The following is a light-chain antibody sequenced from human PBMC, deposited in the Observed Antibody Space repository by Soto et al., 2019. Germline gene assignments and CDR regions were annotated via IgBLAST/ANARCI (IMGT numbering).Light chain of an antibody. CDR2: GAS. CDR1: QSVSSSY. Sequence: EIVLTQSPGTLSLSPGERATLSCRASQSVSSSYLAWYQQKPGQAPRLLIYGASSRATGIPDRFSGGGSGTDFTLTISRLEPEDSAVYYCEQYGSSPRTFGQGTKVDIK. V-gene: IGKV3-20*01. CDR3: EQYGSSPRT. J-gene: IGKJ1*01.